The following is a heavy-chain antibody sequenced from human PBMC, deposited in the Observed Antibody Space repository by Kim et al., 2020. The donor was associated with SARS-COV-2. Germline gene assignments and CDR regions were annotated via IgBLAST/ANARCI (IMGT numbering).Heavy chain of an antibody. V-gene: IGHV4-39*01. Sequence: SETLSLTCTVSDGSMKTSNYYWGWIRQSPGEGLEWIGSGYYTGTTYYNPALKSRVTISVDTSKKQFSLKLTSMTAAQTAVYYCARLARYCTSVSCDTLGGDYMDVWGKGTTVIVSS. CDR2: GYYTGTT. CDR3: ARLARYCTSVSCDTLGGDYMDV. D-gene: IGHD2-2*02. J-gene: IGHJ6*03. CDR1: DGSMKTSNYY.